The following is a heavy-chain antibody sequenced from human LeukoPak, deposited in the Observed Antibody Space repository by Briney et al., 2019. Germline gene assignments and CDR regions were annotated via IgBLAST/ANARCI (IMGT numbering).Heavy chain of an antibody. V-gene: IGHV3-53*01. D-gene: IGHD3-22*01. CDR3: ARLANPSGYWD. Sequence: GGSLRLSCAVSGFTVITNHMNWVRQAPGKGLEWVSVVYSGGSTFYADSVKGRFTISRDNSKNTLYLQMNSLRAEDTAVYYCARLANPSGYWDWGQGTLVTVSS. J-gene: IGHJ4*02. CDR1: GFTVITNH. CDR2: VYSGGST.